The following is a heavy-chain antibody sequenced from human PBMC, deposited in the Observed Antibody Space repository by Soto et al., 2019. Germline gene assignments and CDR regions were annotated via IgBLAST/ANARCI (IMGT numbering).Heavy chain of an antibody. CDR3: AKDTIFGVVTTPDYYYYYGMDV. V-gene: IGHV3-30*18. CDR1: GFTFSSYG. D-gene: IGHD3-3*01. Sequence: ESGGGVVQPGRSLRLSCAASGFTFSSYGMHWVRQAPGKGLEWVAVISYDGSNKYYADSVKGRFTISRDNSKNTLYLQMNSLRAEDTAVYYCAKDTIFGVVTTPDYYYYYGMDVWGQGTTVTVSS. J-gene: IGHJ6*02. CDR2: ISYDGSNK.